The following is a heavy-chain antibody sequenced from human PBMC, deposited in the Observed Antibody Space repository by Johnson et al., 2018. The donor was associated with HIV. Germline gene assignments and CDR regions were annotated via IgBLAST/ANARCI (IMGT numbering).Heavy chain of an antibody. Sequence: VQLVESGGGLVQPGRSLRLSCAASGFSFDDYAMHWVRQAPGKGLEWVSGISWNSGSIGYADSVKGRFTISRDNAKNSLYLQMNSLRAEDTALYYCAKDNSYSSSAAFDIWGQGTMVTVSS. J-gene: IGHJ3*02. CDR2: ISWNSGSI. V-gene: IGHV3-9*01. CDR1: GFSFDDYA. D-gene: IGHD6-6*01. CDR3: AKDNSYSSSAAFDI.